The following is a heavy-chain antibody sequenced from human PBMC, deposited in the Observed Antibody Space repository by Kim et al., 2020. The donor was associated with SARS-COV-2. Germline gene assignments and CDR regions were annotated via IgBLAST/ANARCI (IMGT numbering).Heavy chain of an antibody. Sequence: GESLKISCKGSGYSFTSYWIGWVRQMPGKGLEWMGIIYPGDSDTRYSPSFQGQVTISADKSISTAYLQWSSLKASDTAMYYCARRRRVGGDYRGNWFDPWGQGTLVTVSS. V-gene: IGHV5-51*01. D-gene: IGHD4-17*01. CDR1: GYSFTSYW. CDR2: IYPGDSDT. CDR3: ARRRRVGGDYRGNWFDP. J-gene: IGHJ5*02.